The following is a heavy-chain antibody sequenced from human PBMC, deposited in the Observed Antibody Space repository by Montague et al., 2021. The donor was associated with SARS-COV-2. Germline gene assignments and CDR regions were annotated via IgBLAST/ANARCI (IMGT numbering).Heavy chain of an antibody. CDR1: GGSISSGSY. D-gene: IGHD4/OR15-4a*01. V-gene: IGHV4-38-2*02. Sequence: SETLSLTCTVSGGSISSGSYWGWIRQPPGKGLEWSGTSDHSGITYYSPXXKSRVTISLDTSKNQFSLNLGSVTASDTAMYYCARVISAVAGANFYFDYWGQGTLVTVSS. CDR3: ARVISAVAGANFYFDY. J-gene: IGHJ4*02. CDR2: SDHSGIT.